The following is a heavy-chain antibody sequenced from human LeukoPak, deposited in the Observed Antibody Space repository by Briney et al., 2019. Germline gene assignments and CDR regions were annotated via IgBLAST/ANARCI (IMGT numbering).Heavy chain of an antibody. CDR1: GLTFSNYA. CDR3: ARAPDYSLAHDAFDI. Sequence: GGSLRLSCAASGLTFSNYAMSWVRQAPGKGLEWVANIKQDGSEKYYVDSVKGRFTISRDNSKNTLFLQMNSLRAEDTAVYYCARAPDYSLAHDAFDIWGQGTMVTVS. D-gene: IGHD4-11*01. J-gene: IGHJ3*02. CDR2: IKQDGSEK. V-gene: IGHV3-7*03.